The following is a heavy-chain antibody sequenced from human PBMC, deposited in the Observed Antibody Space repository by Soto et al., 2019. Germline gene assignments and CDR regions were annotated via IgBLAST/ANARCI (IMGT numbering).Heavy chain of an antibody. CDR1: GGTFSSYA. Sequence: SVKVSCKASGGTFSSYAISWVRQAPGQGLEWMGGLIPIFGTANYAQKFQGRVTITADESTSTAYMELSSLRSEDTAVYYCARTVVVGDYDILTGYENWGQGTLVTVSS. J-gene: IGHJ4*02. CDR2: LIPIFGTA. V-gene: IGHV1-69*13. CDR3: ARTVVVGDYDILTGYEN. D-gene: IGHD3-9*01.